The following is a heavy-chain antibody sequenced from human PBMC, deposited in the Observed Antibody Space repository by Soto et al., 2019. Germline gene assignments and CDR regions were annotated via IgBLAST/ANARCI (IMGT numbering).Heavy chain of an antibody. CDR1: GFTFSSYG. CDR2: ISYDGSNK. D-gene: IGHD2-15*01. CDR3: AKAAGDCSGGSCYSGPYYYYYMDV. J-gene: IGHJ6*03. Sequence: GGSLRLSCAASGFTFSSYGMHWVRQAPGKGLEWVAVISYDGSNKYYADSVKGRFTISRDNSKNTLYLQMNSLRAEDTAVYYCAKAAGDCSGGSCYSGPYYYYYMDVWGKGTTVTVSS. V-gene: IGHV3-30*18.